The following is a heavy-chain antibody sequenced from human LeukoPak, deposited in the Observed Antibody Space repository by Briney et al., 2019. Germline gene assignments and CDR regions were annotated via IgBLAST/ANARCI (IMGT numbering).Heavy chain of an antibody. CDR3: ARSEFVELSVWYFDL. CDR1: GGSIRAYY. D-gene: IGHD3-10*01. J-gene: IGHJ2*01. CDR2: IYYSGST. Sequence: SETLSLTCTVSGGSIRAYYWSWIRQSPGKGLEWIGYIYYSGSTNYNPSLKSRVTISVDTSKNQFSLKLSSVTAADTAVYYCARSEFVELSVWYFDLWGRGTLVTVSS. V-gene: IGHV4-59*01.